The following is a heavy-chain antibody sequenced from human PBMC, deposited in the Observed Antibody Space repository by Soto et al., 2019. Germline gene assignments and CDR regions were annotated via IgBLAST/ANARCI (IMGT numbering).Heavy chain of an antibody. D-gene: IGHD2-2*01. V-gene: IGHV3-48*02. CDR1: GFTFSSYT. J-gene: IGHJ4*02. CDR2: ISSSSSTK. CDR3: ARDDGEYQLLGRSN. Sequence: EVQLVESGGGLVQPGGSLRLSCAASGFTFSSYTMNWVRQAPGKGLEWVSYISSSSSTKYYADSEKGRFIISRDNAKNSLYRQMNSLRDEDTAVYYCARDDGEYQLLGRSNWGQGTLVTVSS.